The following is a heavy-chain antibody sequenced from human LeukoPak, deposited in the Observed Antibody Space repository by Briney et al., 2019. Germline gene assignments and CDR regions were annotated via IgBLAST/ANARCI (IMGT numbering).Heavy chain of an antibody. CDR3: ARRSPRAYYYDSSGYYSN. J-gene: IGHJ3*01. CDR2: IDPSDSYT. D-gene: IGHD3-22*01. Sequence: GESLKISCKGSGYSFTSYWISWVRQMPGKGLEWMGRIDPSDSYTNYSPSFQGHVTISADKSISTAYLQWSSLKASDTAVYYCARRSPRAYYYDSSGYYSNWGQGTMVTVSS. CDR1: GYSFTSYW. V-gene: IGHV5-10-1*01.